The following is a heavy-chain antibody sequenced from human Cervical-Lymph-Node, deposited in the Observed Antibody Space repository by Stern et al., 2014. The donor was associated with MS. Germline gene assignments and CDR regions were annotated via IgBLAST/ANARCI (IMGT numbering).Heavy chain of an antibody. Sequence: EVQLVESGAEVKKPGESLKISCKGSGYSFTSYWIGWVRQMPGKGLEWMGIINPGDSDTRYSPSFQGQVTISADKSISTAYLQWSSLKASDTAMYYCARRHCSSRRCGWFDPWGQGTLVTVSP. CDR1: GYSFTSYW. J-gene: IGHJ5*02. V-gene: IGHV5-51*01. CDR3: ARRHCSSRRCGWFDP. CDR2: INPGDSDT. D-gene: IGHD2-2*01.